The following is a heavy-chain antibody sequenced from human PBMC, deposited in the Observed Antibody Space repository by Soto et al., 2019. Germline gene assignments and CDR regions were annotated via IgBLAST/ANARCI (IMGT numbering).Heavy chain of an antibody. J-gene: IGHJ4*02. D-gene: IGHD6-13*01. CDR2: IVPIYRTA. CDR3: ARDSGAKLSSS. Sequence: EASVKVSCKASGGTFSSYRFNWVRQARGQGLEWLGGIVPIYRTADYAQKFQGRVTITADESTRTVYMELSSLKSKDTALYYCARDSGAKLSSSWGQGTLVTVSS. CDR1: GGTFSSYR. V-gene: IGHV1-69*13.